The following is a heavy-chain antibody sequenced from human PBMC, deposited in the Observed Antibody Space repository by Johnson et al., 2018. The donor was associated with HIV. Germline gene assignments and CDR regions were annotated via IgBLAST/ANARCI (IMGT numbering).Heavy chain of an antibody. CDR2: IKQDGSEK. CDR1: GFTFSSYW. J-gene: IGHJ3*02. V-gene: IGHV3-7*05. Sequence: EVQLVESGGGLVQPGGSLRLSCAASGFTFSSYWMSWVRQAPGKGLEWVANIKQDGSEKYYVDSVKGRFTISRDNAKNSLYLQMKSLRAEGTAVYYWSSGYSGGGAAGDIWGQGTMVTVSS. CDR3: SSGYSGGGAAGDI. D-gene: IGHD1-26*01.